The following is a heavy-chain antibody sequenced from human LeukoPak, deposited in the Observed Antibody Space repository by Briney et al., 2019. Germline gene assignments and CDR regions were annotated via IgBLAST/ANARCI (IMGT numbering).Heavy chain of an antibody. D-gene: IGHD4-11*01. CDR1: GGTFISYA. V-gene: IGHV1-69*01. J-gene: IGHJ6*02. CDR3: ARDSRRLPTVTTPGWYYYGMDV. Sequence: SVKVSCKASGGTFISYAISWVRQAPGQGLEWMGGIIPIFGTANYAQKFQGRVTITADESTSTAYMELSSLRSEDTAVYYCARDSRRLPTVTTPGWYYYGMDVWGQGTTVTVSS. CDR2: IIPIFGTA.